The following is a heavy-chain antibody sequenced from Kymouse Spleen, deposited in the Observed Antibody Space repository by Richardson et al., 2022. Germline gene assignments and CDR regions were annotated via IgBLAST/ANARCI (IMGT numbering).Heavy chain of an antibody. CDR2: IYPGDSDT. CDR3: ARHGLSSSSDYYYYGMDV. V-gene: IGHV5-51*01. D-gene: IGHD6-6*01. Sequence: EVQLVQSGAEVKKPGESLKISCKGSGYSFTSYWIGWVRQMPGKGLEWMGIIYPGDSDTRYSPSFQGQVTISADKSISTAYLQWSSLKASDTAMYYCARHGLSSSSDYYYYGMDVWGQGTTVTVSS. CDR1: GYSFTSYW. J-gene: IGHJ6*02.